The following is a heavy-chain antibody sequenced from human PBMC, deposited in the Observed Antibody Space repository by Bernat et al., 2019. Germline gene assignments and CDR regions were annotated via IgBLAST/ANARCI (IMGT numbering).Heavy chain of an antibody. CDR3: AKDMRQQLAPFGDYGMDV. CDR2: ISYDGSNK. Sequence: QVQLVESGGGVVQPGRSLRLSCAASGFTFSSYGMHWVRQAPGKGLEWVAVISYDGSNKYYADSVKGRFPISRDNSKNTLYLQMNSLRAEDTAVYYCAKDMRQQLAPFGDYGMDVWGQGTTVTVSS. CDR1: GFTFSSYG. D-gene: IGHD6-13*01. V-gene: IGHV3-30*18. J-gene: IGHJ6*02.